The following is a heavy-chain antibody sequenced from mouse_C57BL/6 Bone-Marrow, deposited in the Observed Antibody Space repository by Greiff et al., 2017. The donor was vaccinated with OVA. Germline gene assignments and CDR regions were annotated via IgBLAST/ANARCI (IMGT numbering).Heavy chain of an antibody. D-gene: IGHD2-3*01. Sequence: QVQLKESGPGLVAPSPSLSISCTVSGFSLTSYCVDWVRQPPGKGLEWLGVIWGGGSTNYNSALMYRMSISKDNSKSQVVLIMNSLQTDDTAMDYCAIQGGWLPRFAYWGQGTLVTVSA. CDR3: AIQGGWLPRFAY. J-gene: IGHJ3*01. CDR2: IWGGGST. V-gene: IGHV2-9*01. CDR1: GFSLTSYC.